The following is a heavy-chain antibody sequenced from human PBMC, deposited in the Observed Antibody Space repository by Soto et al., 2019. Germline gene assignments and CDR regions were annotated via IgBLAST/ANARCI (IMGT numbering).Heavy chain of an antibody. CDR2: IKPNNGGT. CDR3: ARDSKNYYDSSGYYHEENWFDP. CDR1: GYTFNDYY. D-gene: IGHD3-22*01. V-gene: IGHV1-2*02. J-gene: IGHJ5*02. Sequence: ASVKVSCKASGYTFNDYYMHWVRQAPGQGLAWMGWIKPNNGGTNHAQKFQGRVTMTRATSITTAYMELSRLRSDDTAVYYCARDSKNYYDSSGYYHEENWFDPWGQGTLVTVSS.